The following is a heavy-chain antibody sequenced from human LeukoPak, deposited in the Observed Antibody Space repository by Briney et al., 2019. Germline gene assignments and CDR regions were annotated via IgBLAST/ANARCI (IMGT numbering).Heavy chain of an antibody. Sequence: PSETLSLTCTVSSGSISTSNYYWGWVRQPPGKALEWIGNIFYSGSTYYSPSLKSRVTISLDTSKNEFSLNLTSVTAADTAIYYCARGLASGYPPIPFDYWGQGTLVTVSS. CDR3: ARGLASGYPPIPFDY. V-gene: IGHV4-39*07. CDR1: SGSISTSNYY. J-gene: IGHJ4*02. CDR2: IFYSGST. D-gene: IGHD3-3*01.